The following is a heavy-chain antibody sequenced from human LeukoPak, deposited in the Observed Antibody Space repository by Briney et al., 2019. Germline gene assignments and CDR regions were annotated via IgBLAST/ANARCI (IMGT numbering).Heavy chain of an antibody. V-gene: IGHV1-18*01. CDR3: ASGINTCSGGSCYSDYYYGMDV. J-gene: IGHJ6*02. CDR1: GYTFTSYG. D-gene: IGHD2-15*01. Sequence: GASVKVSCKASGYTFTSYGISWVRQAPGQGLEGMGWISAYNGNTNYAQKLQGRVTMTTDTSTSTAYMELRSLRSDDTAVYYCASGINTCSGGSCYSDYYYGMDVWGQGTTVTVSS. CDR2: ISAYNGNT.